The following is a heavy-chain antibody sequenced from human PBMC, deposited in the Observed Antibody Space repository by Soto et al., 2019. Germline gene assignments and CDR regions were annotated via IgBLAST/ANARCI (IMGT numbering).Heavy chain of an antibody. J-gene: IGHJ5*02. D-gene: IGHD6-13*01. CDR3: TRDASRDSSARGWFDP. CDR2: ISSNSAYI. CDR1: GFTFRSFT. Sequence: GGSPRLSCAASGFTFRSFTMNWVRQAPGKGLEWVSTISSNSAYIYYTDALRGRFTISRDNAKNSLHLQMNSLRAEDTAVYYCTRDASRDSSARGWFDPWGPGTLVTVSS. V-gene: IGHV3-21*01.